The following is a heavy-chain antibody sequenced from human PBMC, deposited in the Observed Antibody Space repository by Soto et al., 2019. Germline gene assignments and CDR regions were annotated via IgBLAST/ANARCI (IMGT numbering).Heavy chain of an antibody. D-gene: IGHD2-15*01. Sequence: GGSLRLSCAASGFTFSSYAMSWVRQAPGKGLEWVSAISGSGGSTYYADSVKGRFTISRDNSKNTLYLQMNSLRAEDTAVYYCANQIRRAGERMVGYYFDYWGQGTLVTVS. CDR3: ANQIRRAGERMVGYYFDY. J-gene: IGHJ4*02. CDR1: GFTFSSYA. V-gene: IGHV3-23*01. CDR2: ISGSGGST.